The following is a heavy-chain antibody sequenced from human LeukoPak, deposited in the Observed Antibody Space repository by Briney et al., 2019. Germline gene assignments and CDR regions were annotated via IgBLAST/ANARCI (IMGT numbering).Heavy chain of an antibody. J-gene: IGHJ2*01. Sequence: PGGSLRLSCAASGFTFSSYSMNWVRQAPGKGLEWVSSISSSSSYIYYADSVKGRFTISRDNAKNSLYLQMNSLRAEDTAVYYCAKGSIAVAGPRGYFDLWGRGTLVTVSS. CDR1: GFTFSSYS. CDR2: ISSSSSYI. CDR3: AKGSIAVAGPRGYFDL. D-gene: IGHD6-19*01. V-gene: IGHV3-21*04.